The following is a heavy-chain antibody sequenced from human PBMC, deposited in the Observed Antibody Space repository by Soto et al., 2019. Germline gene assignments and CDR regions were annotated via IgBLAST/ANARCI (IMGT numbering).Heavy chain of an antibody. CDR2: MIPNRGIA. Sequence: ASVKVSCKASGYTFTSYDINWVRQATGQGLEWMGRMIPNRGIANYAQKFQGRVTITADKSTSTAYMELSSLRSEDTAVYYCARGSGYSYAYDYWGQGTLVTVSS. CDR1: GYTFTSYD. V-gene: IGHV1-69*04. CDR3: ARGSGYSYAYDY. D-gene: IGHD5-18*01. J-gene: IGHJ4*02.